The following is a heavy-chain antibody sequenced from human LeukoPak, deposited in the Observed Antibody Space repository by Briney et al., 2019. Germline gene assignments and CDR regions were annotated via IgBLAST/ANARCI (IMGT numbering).Heavy chain of an antibody. CDR3: ATYTNWVAGDV. Sequence: GGSLRRSCVASGFMFSDSWMSWVRQAPGKGLEWVADIDKDGSEKDYVDSVSGRFTISRDNAKNSVYLQMDSLRAEDTAVYYCATYTNWVAGDVWGQGTTVSVSS. J-gene: IGHJ6*02. D-gene: IGHD3-16*01. CDR2: IDKDGSEK. CDR1: GFMFSDSW. V-gene: IGHV3-7*01.